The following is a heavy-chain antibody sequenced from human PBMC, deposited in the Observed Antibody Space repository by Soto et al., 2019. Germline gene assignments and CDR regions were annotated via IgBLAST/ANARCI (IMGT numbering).Heavy chain of an antibody. V-gene: IGHV4-39*01. CDR2: IYYSGST. J-gene: IGHJ4*02. D-gene: IGHD4-4*01. CDR3: ARHGGRAYSNYGNIDY. CDR1: GGSISSSSYY. Sequence: SETLSLTCTVSGGSISSSSYYWGWIRQPPGKGLEWIGSIYYSGSTYYNPSLKSRVTISVDTSKNQFSLKLSSVTAADTAVYYCARHGGRAYSNYGNIDYWGQGTLVTVSS.